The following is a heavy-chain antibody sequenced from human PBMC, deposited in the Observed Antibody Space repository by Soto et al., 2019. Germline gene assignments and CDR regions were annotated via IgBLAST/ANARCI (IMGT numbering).Heavy chain of an antibody. D-gene: IGHD6-19*01. CDR2: MYYSGSS. CDR3: APPYRASSWAGFDI. Sequence: SETLSLTCTVSGGSISNYYWSWIRQPPGKGLEWIGYMYYSGSSNYNPSLKSRVTMSLDTSKNQFSLRVSSVTAADTAVYYCAPPYRASSWAGFDIWGQGTMVTVSS. CDR1: GGSISNYY. V-gene: IGHV4-59*13. J-gene: IGHJ3*02.